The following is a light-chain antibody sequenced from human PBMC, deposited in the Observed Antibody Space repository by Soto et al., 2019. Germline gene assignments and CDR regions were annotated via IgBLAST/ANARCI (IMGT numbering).Light chain of an antibody. J-gene: IGLJ7*01. CDR3: QVWDSSSDHAV. Sequence: SYEQTQPPSVSVAPGKTARITCGGNNIGSKSVHWYQQKPGQAPVLVIYYDSDRPSGIPERFSGSNSGNTATLTISRVEAGDEADYYCQVWDSSSDHAVFGGGTQLTVL. CDR2: YDS. V-gene: IGLV3-21*04. CDR1: NIGSKS.